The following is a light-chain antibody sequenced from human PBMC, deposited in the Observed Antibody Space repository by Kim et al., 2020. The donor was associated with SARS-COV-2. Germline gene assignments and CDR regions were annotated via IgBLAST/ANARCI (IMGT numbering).Light chain of an antibody. CDR1: QDINRF. Sequence: GDRVTITCQTTQDINRFLNWYQQKPVKAPKLLIYDASNLETGVPSRFSGSGSGTDYTFTITSLQPEDVATYYFKQYDDNAWAFGRGTKVDIK. J-gene: IGKJ1*01. V-gene: IGKV1-33*01. CDR3: KQYDDNAWA. CDR2: DAS.